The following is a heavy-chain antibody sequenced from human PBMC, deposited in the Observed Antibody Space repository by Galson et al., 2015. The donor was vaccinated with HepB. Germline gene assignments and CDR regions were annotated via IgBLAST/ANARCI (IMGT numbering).Heavy chain of an antibody. CDR3: ARAYYDNSGYYYWFDP. D-gene: IGHD3-22*01. CDR2: INAGNGNT. CDR1: GYTFTSYL. Sequence: SVKVSCKASGYTFTSYLMHWVRQAPGQRLEWMGWINAGNGNTKYSQKFQGRVTITRDTSASTAYMELSSLRSEDTAMYYCARAYYDNSGYYYWFDPWGQGTLVTVSS. J-gene: IGHJ5*02. V-gene: IGHV1-3*01.